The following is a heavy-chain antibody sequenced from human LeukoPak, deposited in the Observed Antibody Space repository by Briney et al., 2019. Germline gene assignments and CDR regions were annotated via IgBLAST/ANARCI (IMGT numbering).Heavy chain of an antibody. CDR2: ISSSSIPI. J-gene: IGHJ1*01. V-gene: IGHV3-48*04. Sequence: GGSLRLSCAASGFTFSWYSMNWVRQAPGKGLEWVSYISSSSIPIYYADSVRGRFTISRDNAKNSLYLQMNSLRAEDTAVYYCARGGYYYDGSGVSTYYEYFQHWGQGTLVTVSS. D-gene: IGHD3-22*01. CDR3: ARGGYYYDGSGVSTYYEYFQH. CDR1: GFTFSWYS.